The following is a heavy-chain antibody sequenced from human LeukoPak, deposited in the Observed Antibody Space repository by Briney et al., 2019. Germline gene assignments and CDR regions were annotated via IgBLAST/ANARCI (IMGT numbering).Heavy chain of an antibody. Sequence: GSLRLSCAASGFTFSTYGMHWVRQAPGKGLEWVAFIRYDGGDKYYADSVKGRFTISRDNAKNSLYLQMNSLRAEDTAVYYCARDFLHGGVWGQGSLVTVSS. CDR3: ARDFLHGGV. D-gene: IGHD3-10*01. J-gene: IGHJ4*02. CDR1: GFTFSTYG. CDR2: IRYDGGDK. V-gene: IGHV3-30*02.